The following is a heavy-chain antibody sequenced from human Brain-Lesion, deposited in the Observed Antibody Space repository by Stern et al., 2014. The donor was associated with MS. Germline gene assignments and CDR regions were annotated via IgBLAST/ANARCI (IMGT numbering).Heavy chain of an antibody. CDR2: IFNSGST. CDR1: GGSISSGGYY. V-gene: IGHV4-61*02. J-gene: IGHJ6*02. D-gene: IGHD2-2*01. Sequence: VQLLESGPGLVKPSQTLSLSCTVSGGSISSGGYYWSWIRQPAGKGLEWIGRIFNSGSTRYNPSLKSRVTISIATSNNPFSLRGNSRTAADTAVYYCARGRVVPGFQYYATDVWGQGTTGIVSS. CDR3: ARGRVVPGFQYYATDV.